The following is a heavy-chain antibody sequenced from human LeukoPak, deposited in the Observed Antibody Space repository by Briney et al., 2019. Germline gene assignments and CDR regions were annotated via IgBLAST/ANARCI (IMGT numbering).Heavy chain of an antibody. CDR3: ARGPFQNWNDFLY. Sequence: GGSLRLSCAASGFTVSSNYMSWVRQAPGKGLVWVSRINSDGSSTSYADSVKGRFTISRDNAKNTLYLQMNSLRAEDTAVYYCARGPFQNWNDFLYWGQGTLVTVSS. CDR1: GFTVSSNY. J-gene: IGHJ4*02. D-gene: IGHD1-1*01. V-gene: IGHV3-74*01. CDR2: INSDGSST.